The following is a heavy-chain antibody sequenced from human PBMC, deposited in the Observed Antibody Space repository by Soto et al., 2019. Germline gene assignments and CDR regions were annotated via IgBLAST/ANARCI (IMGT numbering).Heavy chain of an antibody. Sequence: ASVKVSCKASGYTFTAYYLYWVRQATGQGLEWMGWMNPNSGNTGYAQKFQGRVTMTRNTSISTAYMELSSLRSEDTAVYYCARGVKRYPAPPDYWGQGTLVTVSS. CDR3: ARGVKRYPAPPDY. CDR2: MNPNSGNT. D-gene: IGHD1-1*01. J-gene: IGHJ4*02. V-gene: IGHV1-8*02. CDR1: GYTFTAYY.